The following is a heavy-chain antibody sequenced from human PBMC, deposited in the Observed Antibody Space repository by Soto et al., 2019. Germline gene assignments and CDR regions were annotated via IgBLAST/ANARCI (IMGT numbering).Heavy chain of an antibody. D-gene: IGHD6-19*01. Sequence: PSETLSLTCTVSGDSVGTGSKYWSWSRQPPGKPLERIAYIYSSGSTNYNPSLKSRVTISRDTSKNQFSLKMTSVTAEDTAVYYCARSGGGSGWLGGQGTLVTVSS. CDR2: IYSSGST. CDR3: ARSGGGSGWL. CDR1: GDSVGTGSKY. V-gene: IGHV4-61*01. J-gene: IGHJ4*02.